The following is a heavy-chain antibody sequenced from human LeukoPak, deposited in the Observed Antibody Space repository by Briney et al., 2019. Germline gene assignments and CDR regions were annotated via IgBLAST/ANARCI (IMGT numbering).Heavy chain of an antibody. CDR3: AREGPNYFDY. D-gene: IGHD2-8*01. V-gene: IGHV3-53*01. CDR2: IYTDGRT. Sequence: GGSLRLSCAASGFTFSNNYMSWVRQAPGKGLEWVSVIYTDGRTYYADSVKGRFIISRDNSKNTLSLQMNSPRVEDTAVYYCAREGPNYFDYWGQGTLVTVSS. J-gene: IGHJ4*02. CDR1: GFTFSNNY.